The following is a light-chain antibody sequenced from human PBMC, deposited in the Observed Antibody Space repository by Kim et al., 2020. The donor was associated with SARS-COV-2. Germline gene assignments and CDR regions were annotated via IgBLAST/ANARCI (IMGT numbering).Light chain of an antibody. CDR2: HDS. V-gene: IGLV3-21*04. CDR1: HLGSKS. Sequence: APVATARITCCGDHLGSKSVLWYRLTPGQAPVVVIHHDSDRPSGIPSRFSGSKSGNTATLIISRVEAGDEADYYCQVWDSRSDQNVFGAGTKVTVL. J-gene: IGLJ1*01. CDR3: QVWDSRSDQNV.